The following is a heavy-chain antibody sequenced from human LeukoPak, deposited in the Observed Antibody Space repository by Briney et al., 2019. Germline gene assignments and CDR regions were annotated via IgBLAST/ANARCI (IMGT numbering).Heavy chain of an antibody. J-gene: IGHJ4*02. V-gene: IGHV3-66*01. D-gene: IGHD1-26*01. CDR1: GCTVSSDY. CDR3: ARVRGSFFDY. CDR2: IYTAGST. Sequence: GGSLRLYCAASGCTVSSDYMSWVRQAPGKGLKWVSVIYTAGSTYYTDSVKGRFTISRDNSKNTLYLQMNSLRAEDTAVYYCARVRGSFFDYWGQGTLVTVSS.